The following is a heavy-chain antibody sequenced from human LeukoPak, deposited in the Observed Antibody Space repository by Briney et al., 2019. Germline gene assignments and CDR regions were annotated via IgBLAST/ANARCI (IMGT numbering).Heavy chain of an antibody. CDR1: GYTFTSYY. V-gene: IGHV1-46*03. Sequence: ASVKVSCKASGYTFTSYYMHLVRQAPGQGLEWMGIINPSGGSTSYAQKFRGRVTMTRDTSTSTVYMELSSLRSEDTAVYYCARAAGGTHNWFDPWGQGTLVTVSS. D-gene: IGHD6-13*01. CDR2: INPSGGST. CDR3: ARAAGGTHNWFDP. J-gene: IGHJ5*02.